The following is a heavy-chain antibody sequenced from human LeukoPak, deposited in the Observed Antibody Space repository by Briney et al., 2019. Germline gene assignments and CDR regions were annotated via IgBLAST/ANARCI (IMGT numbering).Heavy chain of an antibody. J-gene: IGHJ6*02. CDR2: ISTNGGST. CDR1: GFTFSNYA. V-gene: IGHV3-64D*09. D-gene: IGHD2-15*01. Sequence: GGSLRLSCSASGFTFSNYAMHWVRQAPGKGLEYISAISTNGGSTYYADSVKGRFTISRDNSKNTLYLQMSSLRAEDTAVYYCVKVNRYCSGGSCYSAYYYGMDVWAKGPRSPSS. CDR3: VKVNRYCSGGSCYSAYYYGMDV.